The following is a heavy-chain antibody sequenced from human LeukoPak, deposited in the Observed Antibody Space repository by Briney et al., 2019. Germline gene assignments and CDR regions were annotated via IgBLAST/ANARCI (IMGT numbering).Heavy chain of an antibody. CDR1: GGSISSYY. CDR2: IYYSGST. D-gene: IGHD5-18*01. CDR3: ARGGYSYGHTYYYYMDV. J-gene: IGHJ6*03. Sequence: SETLSLTCTVSGGSISSYYWSWIRQPPGKGLEWIGYIYYSGSTNYKPSLKSRVTISVDTSKNQFSLKLSSVTAADTAVYYCARGGYSYGHTYYYYMDVWGKGTTVTISS. V-gene: IGHV4-59*01.